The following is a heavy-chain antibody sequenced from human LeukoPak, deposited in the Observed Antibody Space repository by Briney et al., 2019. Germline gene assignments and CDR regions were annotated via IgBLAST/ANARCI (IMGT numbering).Heavy chain of an antibody. J-gene: IGHJ6*03. V-gene: IGHV3-11*04. D-gene: IGHD5-24*01. Sequence: GGSLRLSCAASGFTFSDYYMSWIRQAPGKGLEWVSYISSSGSTIYYADSVKGRFTISRDNAKSSLYLQMNSLRAEDTAVYYCAGRRDGYNYDYYMDVWGKGTTVTVSS. CDR1: GFTFSDYY. CDR3: AGRRDGYNYDYYMDV. CDR2: ISSSGSTI.